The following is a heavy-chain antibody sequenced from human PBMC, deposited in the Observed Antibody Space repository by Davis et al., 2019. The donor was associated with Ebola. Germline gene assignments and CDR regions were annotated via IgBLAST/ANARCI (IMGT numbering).Heavy chain of an antibody. J-gene: IGHJ4*02. CDR2: INTDWSST. CDR3: VGNLAV. V-gene: IGHV3-74*01. CDR1: GSTLSSYW. Sequence: GESLKISCAASGSTLSSYWMHWVRQAPGKGLVWVSRINTDWSSTDYADSVKGRFTISRDNAKNTLYLQMNSLRAEDTAVYYCVGNLAVWGQGTLVTVSS.